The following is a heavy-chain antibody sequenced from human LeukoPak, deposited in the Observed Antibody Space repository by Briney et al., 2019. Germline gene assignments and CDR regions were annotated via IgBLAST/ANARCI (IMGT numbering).Heavy chain of an antibody. J-gene: IGHJ4*02. Sequence: PGRPLRLSCAASGFTFSSYAMHWVRQAPGKGLEWVAVISYDGSNKYYADSVKGRFTISRDNSKNTLYLQMNSLRAEDTAVYYCARDPSIMITFGGVIGLDYWGQGTLVTVSS. V-gene: IGHV3-30-3*01. D-gene: IGHD3-16*02. CDR2: ISYDGSNK. CDR1: GFTFSSYA. CDR3: ARDPSIMITFGGVIGLDY.